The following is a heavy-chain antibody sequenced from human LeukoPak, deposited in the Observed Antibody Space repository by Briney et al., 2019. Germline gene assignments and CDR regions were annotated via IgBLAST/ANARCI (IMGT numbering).Heavy chain of an antibody. J-gene: IGHJ5*02. CDR2: ISSSGSTI. CDR1: GFTFSDYY. V-gene: IGHV3-11*01. Sequence: GGSLRLSCAASGFTFSDYYMSWIRQAPGKGLEWVSYISSSGSTIYYADSVKGRFTISRDNAKNSLYLQMNSLRAEDTAVYYCAKETGSGSYDWFDPWGQGTLVTVSS. CDR3: AKETGSGSYDWFDP. D-gene: IGHD1-26*01.